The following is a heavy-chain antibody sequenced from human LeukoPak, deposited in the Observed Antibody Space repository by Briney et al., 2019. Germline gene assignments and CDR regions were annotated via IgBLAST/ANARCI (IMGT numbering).Heavy chain of an antibody. CDR2: ITTTSDYI. CDR1: GFTFSSYT. CDR3: ARVVRNYYYMDV. Sequence: PGGSLRLSCAASGFTFSSYTMNWVPQAPGKGLEWVSSITTTSDYIYYTDSVKGRFTISRDNAKNSLYLQMNSLRAEDTAVYYCARVVRNYYYMDVWGKGTTVTISS. J-gene: IGHJ6*03. V-gene: IGHV3-21*04. D-gene: IGHD6-13*01.